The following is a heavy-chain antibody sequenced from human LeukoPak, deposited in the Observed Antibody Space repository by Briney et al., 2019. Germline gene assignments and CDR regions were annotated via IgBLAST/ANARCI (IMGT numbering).Heavy chain of an antibody. J-gene: IGHJ4*02. D-gene: IGHD3-22*01. V-gene: IGHV3-74*01. CDR3: ARGDYYDSSGLFDY. CDR2: INSDGSST. Sequence: GGSLRLSCAASRYTFSTYWMHWVRQAPGKGLVWVSRINSDGSSTSYADSVKGRFTISRDNGKNTLYLQMNSLRAEDTAVYYCARGDYYDSSGLFDYWGQGTLVTVSP. CDR1: RYTFSTYW.